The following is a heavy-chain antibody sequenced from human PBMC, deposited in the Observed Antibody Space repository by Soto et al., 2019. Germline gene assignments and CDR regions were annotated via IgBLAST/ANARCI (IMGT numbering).Heavy chain of an antibody. CDR1: GGSISSGGYS. V-gene: IGHV4-30-2*01. CDR2: IYHSGST. CDR3: ASAFGSSGYR. Sequence: QLQLQESGSGLVKPSQTLSLTCAVSGGSISSGGYSWSWIRQPPGKGLEWIGYIYHSGSTYYNPALKSRVTISVDRSKNQFALKLSSVTAADTAVYYCASAFGSSGYRWGQGTLVTVSS. D-gene: IGHD3-22*01. J-gene: IGHJ4*02.